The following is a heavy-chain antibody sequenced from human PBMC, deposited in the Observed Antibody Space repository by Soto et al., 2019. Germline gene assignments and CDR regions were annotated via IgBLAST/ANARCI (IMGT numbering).Heavy chain of an antibody. D-gene: IGHD6-19*01. J-gene: IGHJ3*02. Sequence: ASVKVSCKAPGYTFTSYGISWVRQAPGQGLEWMGWISAYNGNTNYAQKLQGRVTMTTDTSTSTAYMELRSLRSDDTAVYYCAARRAVAGKGRGRGADAFDIWGQGTMVTVSS. CDR1: GYTFTSYG. CDR3: AARRAVAGKGRGRGADAFDI. V-gene: IGHV1-18*01. CDR2: ISAYNGNT.